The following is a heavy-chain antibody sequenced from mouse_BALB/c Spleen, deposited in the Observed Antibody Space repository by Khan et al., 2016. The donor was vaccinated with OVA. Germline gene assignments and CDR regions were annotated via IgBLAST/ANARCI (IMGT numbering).Heavy chain of an antibody. CDR3: ARLACYYNSEGFAY. Sequence: EVELVESGGDLVKPGGSLKLSCAASGFTFSTYGMSWVRQTPDKRLEWVATISSGGSYTYYPDNVKGRFTISRDNAKNTLYLQMSSLKSEDTAMYYCARLACYYNSEGFAYWGQGTLVTVSA. D-gene: IGHD2-3*01. CDR2: ISSGGSYT. V-gene: IGHV5-6*01. CDR1: GFTFSTYG. J-gene: IGHJ3*01.